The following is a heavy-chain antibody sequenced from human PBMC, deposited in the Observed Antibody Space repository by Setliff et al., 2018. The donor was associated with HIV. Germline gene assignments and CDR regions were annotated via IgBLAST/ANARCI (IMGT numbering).Heavy chain of an antibody. J-gene: IGHJ6*02. CDR3: ARGGGSYERYYYYGMDV. Sequence: PSETLSLTCTVSGGSISSHFWSWIRQPPGKGLEWIGTVSYSGSTNYNPSLKSRVTISVDTSKNQFSLKLSSVTAADTAVYYCARGGGSYERYYYYGMDVWGQGTTVTVSS. CDR1: GGSISSHF. D-gene: IGHD1-26*01. V-gene: IGHV4-59*11. CDR2: VSYSGST.